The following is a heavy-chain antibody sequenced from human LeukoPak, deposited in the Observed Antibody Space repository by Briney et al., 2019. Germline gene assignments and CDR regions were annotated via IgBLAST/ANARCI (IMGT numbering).Heavy chain of an antibody. V-gene: IGHV4-38-2*02. CDR2: IYHSGST. CDR1: GYSISSGYY. CDR3: ARVVTGTEDV. Sequence: SETLSLTCTVSGYSISSGYYWGWIRQPPGKGLEWIGSIYHSGSTYYNPSLKSRVTISVDPSKNQFSLKLSSVTAADTAVYYCARVVTGTEDVWGKGTTVTVSS. D-gene: IGHD1-20*01. J-gene: IGHJ6*04.